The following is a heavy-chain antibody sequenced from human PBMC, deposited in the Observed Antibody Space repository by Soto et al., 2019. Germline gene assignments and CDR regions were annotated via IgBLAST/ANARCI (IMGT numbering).Heavy chain of an antibody. CDR3: ARDLYSYGPFDY. D-gene: IGHD5-18*01. Sequence: SVKVSCKASGGTFSSYAISWVRQAPGQGLEWMGGIIPIFGTANYAQKFQGRVTITADKSTSTAYMELSSLRSEDTAVYYCARDLYSYGPFDYWGQGTLVTVSS. CDR1: GGTFSSYA. V-gene: IGHV1-69*06. CDR2: IIPIFGTA. J-gene: IGHJ4*02.